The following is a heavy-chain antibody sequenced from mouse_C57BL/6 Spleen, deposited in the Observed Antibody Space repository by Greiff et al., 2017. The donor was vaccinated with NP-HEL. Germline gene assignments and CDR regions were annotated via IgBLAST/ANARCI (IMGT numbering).Heavy chain of an antibody. CDR3: TKRGYAMDY. CDR1: GFNIKDDY. Sequence: EVQLQQSGAELVRPGASVKLSCTASGFNIKDDYRHWVKQRPEQGLEWIGWIDPENGDTEYDSKFQGKATITADTSSNTAYLQLSSLTSEDTAVYYGTKRGYAMDYWGQGTSVTVSS. V-gene: IGHV14-4*01. CDR2: IDPENGDT. J-gene: IGHJ4*01.